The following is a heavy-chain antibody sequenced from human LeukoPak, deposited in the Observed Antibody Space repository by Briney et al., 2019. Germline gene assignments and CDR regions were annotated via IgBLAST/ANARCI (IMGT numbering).Heavy chain of an antibody. Sequence: PSETLSLTCTVSGGSISSSSYYWGWIRQPPGKGLEWIGSIYYSGSTYYNPSLKSRVTISVDTSKNQFSPKLSSVTAADTAVYYCASRYSAMVILDFWGQGTLVTVSS. D-gene: IGHD5-18*01. V-gene: IGHV4-39*01. J-gene: IGHJ4*02. CDR1: GGSISSSSYY. CDR2: IYYSGST. CDR3: ASRYSAMVILDF.